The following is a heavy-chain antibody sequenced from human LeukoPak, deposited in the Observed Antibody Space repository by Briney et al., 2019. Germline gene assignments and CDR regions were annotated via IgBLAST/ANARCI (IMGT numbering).Heavy chain of an antibody. Sequence: PGGSLRLSCAASGFTFSSYSMNWVRQAPGKGLEWVSSISSSSSYIYYADSVKGRFTISRDNSKNTLYLQMNSLRAEDTAVYYCAKRGSHHTYYFDYWGQGTLVTVSS. CDR3: AKRGSHHTYYFDY. CDR2: ISSSSSYI. J-gene: IGHJ4*02. V-gene: IGHV3-21*04. D-gene: IGHD2-15*01. CDR1: GFTFSSYS.